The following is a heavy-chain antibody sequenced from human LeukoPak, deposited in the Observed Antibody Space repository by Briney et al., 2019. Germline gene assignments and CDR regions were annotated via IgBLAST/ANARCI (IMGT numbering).Heavy chain of an antibody. CDR1: GFTFSSPA. J-gene: IGHJ4*02. V-gene: IGHV3-23*01. CDR2: ITPSGDGT. D-gene: IGHD1-26*01. Sequence: GGSLRLSCAASGFTFSSPAMSWVRQAPGKGLEWVSSITPSGDGTYYAAFVKGRFTISRDNSKNTLYLQMDSLRADDTAKYYCAKDSPVATWWGQGTLVTVSS. CDR3: AKDSPVATW.